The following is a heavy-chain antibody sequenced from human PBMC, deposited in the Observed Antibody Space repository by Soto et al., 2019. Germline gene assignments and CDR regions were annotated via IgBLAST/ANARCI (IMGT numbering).Heavy chain of an antibody. D-gene: IGHD4-17*01. CDR1: GFMFSNYW. Sequence: EVYLVESGGGLVQPGGSLRLSCAASGFMFSNYWMNWVRQAPGKGLQWVANIKEDGSDKSYVDSVKGRFTISRDNAKKALYRQMNSLRVEDTAVYNCGIVSSYGDVVDPWGQGTLVIVSS. J-gene: IGHJ5*02. V-gene: IGHV3-7*03. CDR3: GIVSSYGDVVDP. CDR2: IKEDGSDK.